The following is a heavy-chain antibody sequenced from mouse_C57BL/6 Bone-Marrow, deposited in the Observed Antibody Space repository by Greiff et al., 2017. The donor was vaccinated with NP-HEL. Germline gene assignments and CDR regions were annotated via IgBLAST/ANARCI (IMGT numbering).Heavy chain of an antibody. V-gene: IGHV1-64*01. CDR1: GYTFTSYW. J-gene: IGHJ2*01. CDR2: IHPNSGST. CDR3: ARWVYYDPYYFDY. Sequence: VQLQQPGAELVKPGASVKLSCKASGYTFTSYWMHWVKQRPGQGLEWIGMIHPNSGSTNYNEKFKSKATLTVDKSSSTAYMQLSSLTSEDSAVYYCARWVYYDPYYFDYWGQGTTLTVSS. D-gene: IGHD2-4*01.